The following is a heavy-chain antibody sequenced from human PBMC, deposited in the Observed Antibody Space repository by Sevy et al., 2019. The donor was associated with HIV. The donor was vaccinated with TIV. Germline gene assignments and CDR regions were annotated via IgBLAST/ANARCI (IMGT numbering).Heavy chain of an antibody. J-gene: IGHJ5*02. V-gene: IGHV1-24*01. CDR1: GYSLTKLS. D-gene: IGHD2-15*01. CDR3: AAVGLRYCSGSSCYQGDWFDP. CDR2: FDVQDGEK. Sequence: ASVKVSCKVSGYSLTKLSIHWVRQVPGKGLEWMGDFDVQDGEKIYAKKFQGRLKMTVDTNTDTAYIELSRLTSEDTAVYYCAAVGLRYCSGSSCYQGDWFDPWGQGSLVTVSS.